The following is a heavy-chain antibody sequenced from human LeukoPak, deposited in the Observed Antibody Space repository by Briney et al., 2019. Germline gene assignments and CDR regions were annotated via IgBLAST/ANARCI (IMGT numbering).Heavy chain of an antibody. Sequence: SETLSLTCAVYGGSFSGYYWSWIRQPPGKGLEWIGEINHSGSTNYNPSLKSRVTISVDTSKNQFSLKLSSVTAADTAVYYCARHRDYDYVWGSYRPDYFDYWGQGTLVTVSS. V-gene: IGHV4-34*01. CDR1: GGSFSGYY. CDR2: INHSGST. J-gene: IGHJ4*02. D-gene: IGHD3-16*02. CDR3: ARHRDYDYVWGSYRPDYFDY.